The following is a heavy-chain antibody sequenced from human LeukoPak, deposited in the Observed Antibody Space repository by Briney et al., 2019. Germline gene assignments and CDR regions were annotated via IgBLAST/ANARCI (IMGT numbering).Heavy chain of an antibody. V-gene: IGHV3-21*01. Sequence: GGSLRLSCAASGFTFCSYSMNWVRQAPGKGLEWVSSISSSSSYIYYADSVKGRFTISRDNAKNSLYLQMNSLRAEDTAVCYCARATERYFSLIGYWGQGTLVTVSS. D-gene: IGHD3-9*01. J-gene: IGHJ4*02. CDR3: ARATERYFSLIGY. CDR1: GFTFCSYS. CDR2: ISSSSSYI.